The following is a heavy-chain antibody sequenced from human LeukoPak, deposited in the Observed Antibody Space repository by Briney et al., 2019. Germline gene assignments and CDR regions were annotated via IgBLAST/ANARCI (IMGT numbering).Heavy chain of an antibody. D-gene: IGHD3-10*01. CDR2: INHSGST. CDR3: ARGGYYGSGNDFRFDP. J-gene: IGHJ5*02. Sequence: SETLSLTCAVYGGSFSGYYWSWIRQPPGKGLEWIGEINHSGSTNYNPSLKSRVTISVDTSKNQFSLKLSSVAAADTAVYYCARGGYYGSGNDFRFDPWGQGTLVTVSS. V-gene: IGHV4-34*01. CDR1: GGSFSGYY.